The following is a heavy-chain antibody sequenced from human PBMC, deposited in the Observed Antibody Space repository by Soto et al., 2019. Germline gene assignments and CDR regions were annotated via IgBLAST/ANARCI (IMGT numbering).Heavy chain of an antibody. Sequence: SETLSLTCTVSGGSISSYYWSWIRQPPGKGLEWIGYIYYSGSTNYNPSLKSRVTISVDTSKNQFSLKLSSVTAADTAVYYCARARVTIFGVVITPEWFDPWGQGTLVTVSS. CDR3: ARARVTIFGVVITPEWFDP. D-gene: IGHD3-3*01. CDR1: GGSISSYY. V-gene: IGHV4-59*01. J-gene: IGHJ5*02. CDR2: IYYSGST.